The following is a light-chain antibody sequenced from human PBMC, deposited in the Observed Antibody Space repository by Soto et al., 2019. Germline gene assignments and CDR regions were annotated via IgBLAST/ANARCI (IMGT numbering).Light chain of an antibody. Sequence: DIVMTQSPLSLPVTPGEPASISCRSSQSLLXXXXXXXLDWYLQKPGQSPQLLIYLGSNRASGVPDRFSGSGXXXXXXXXXXXXXXEXXGVYYCXXALQTPYTFGQGTKLEIK. CDR3: XXALQTPYT. J-gene: IGKJ2*01. CDR1: QSLLXXXXXXX. V-gene: IGKV2-28*01. CDR2: LGS.